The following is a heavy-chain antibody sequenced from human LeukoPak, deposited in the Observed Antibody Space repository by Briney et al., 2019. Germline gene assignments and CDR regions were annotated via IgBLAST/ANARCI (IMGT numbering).Heavy chain of an antibody. Sequence: SETLSLTCTVSGGSISRSSCYWGWIRQSPGRGLEWIGSIYYSDSWQMYYNPSLKSRVTMSADTSKNQFSLRVTSVTAADTAVYYCARRGPNSGSYSHFDLWGRGTLVTVSS. J-gene: IGHJ2*01. V-gene: IGHV4-39*01. CDR1: GGSISRSSCY. CDR3: ARRGPNSGSYSHFDL. CDR2: IYYSDSWQM. D-gene: IGHD1-26*01.